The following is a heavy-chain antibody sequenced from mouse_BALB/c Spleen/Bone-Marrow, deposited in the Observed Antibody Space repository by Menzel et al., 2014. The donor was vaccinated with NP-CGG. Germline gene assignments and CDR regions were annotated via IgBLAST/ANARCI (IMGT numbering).Heavy chain of an antibody. CDR1: GFTFSNYW. Sequence: EVQGVESGGGLVQPGGSMKLSCVASGFTFSNYWMNWVRQSPEQGLEWVAEIRLKSNNYATHYAESVKGRFIISRDDSKSIDFLQMSNVRAEDTGSYCLTAACGPVLDYWGQGTSVTVSS. CDR2: IRLKSNNYAT. CDR3: TAACGPVLDY. J-gene: IGHJ4*01. V-gene: IGHV6-6*02.